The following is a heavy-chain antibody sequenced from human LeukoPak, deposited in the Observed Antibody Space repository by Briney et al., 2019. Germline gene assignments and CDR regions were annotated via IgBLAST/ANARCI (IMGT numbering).Heavy chain of an antibody. Sequence: GSLRLSCSASGFTFSTYWMHWVRQAPGKGLVWVSRISSDGINTNYADSVKGRFTISRDNAKNTLYLQMNSLRPEDTAVYYCVLLSLTPGWGQGTLVIVSS. J-gene: IGHJ4*02. D-gene: IGHD4-23*01. CDR2: ISSDGINT. CDR1: GFTFSTYW. V-gene: IGHV3-74*01. CDR3: VLLSLTPG.